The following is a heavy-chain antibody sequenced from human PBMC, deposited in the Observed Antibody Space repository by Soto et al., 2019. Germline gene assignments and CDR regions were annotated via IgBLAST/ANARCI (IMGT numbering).Heavy chain of an antibody. CDR3: SRVAIAVAGGGVAAAYYYGLDV. J-gene: IGHJ6*01. Sequence: SETLSLTCTVSGGSISSCYWSWIRQPPGKGLEWIGYIYYSGSTNYNPSLKSRVTISVDTSKNQFSLKLSSVTAADTAVYYCSRVAIAVAGGGVAAAYYYGLDVWGQGTAV. V-gene: IGHV4-59*01. CDR1: GGSISSCY. CDR2: IYYSGST. D-gene: IGHD6-19*01.